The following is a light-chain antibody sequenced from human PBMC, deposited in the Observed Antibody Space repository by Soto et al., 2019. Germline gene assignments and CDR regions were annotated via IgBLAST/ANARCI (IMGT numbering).Light chain of an antibody. V-gene: IGLV1-40*01. CDR2: GTT. CDR1: SSNIGAGYD. Sequence: QPVLTQPPSVSGAPGQRVTISCTGSSSNIGAGYDVHWYQQLPGTAPKLIIYGTTNRPSGVPDRFSGSKSGTSASLAISGLRSDDEADYFCATWDDSLNGFYVFGTGTKLTVL. J-gene: IGLJ1*01. CDR3: ATWDDSLNGFYV.